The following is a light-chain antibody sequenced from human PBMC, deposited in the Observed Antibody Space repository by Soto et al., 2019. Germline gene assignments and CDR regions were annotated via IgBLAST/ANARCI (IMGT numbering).Light chain of an antibody. Sequence: DIQMTQSPPSLSASVGDRITITCQASQDISNHLNWFRQKPGKAPKLLINDASNLETGVPSRFSGSGSGTDFTFTISSLQPEDFATYYCQQYDTLGTFGQGTKLEIK. J-gene: IGKJ2*02. V-gene: IGKV1-33*01. CDR1: QDISNH. CDR2: DAS. CDR3: QQYDTLGT.